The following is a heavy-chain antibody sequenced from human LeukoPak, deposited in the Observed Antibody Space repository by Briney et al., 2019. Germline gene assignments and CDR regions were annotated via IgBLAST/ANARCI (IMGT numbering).Heavy chain of an antibody. CDR2: FDPEDGEA. CDR1: GYTLTELS. J-gene: IGHJ3*02. CDR3: AARRGIAVAGPGAFDI. D-gene: IGHD6-19*01. V-gene: IGHV1-24*01. Sequence: GASVKVSCKVSGYTLTELSIHWVRRAPGKGPECMGGFDPEDGEAIYAQKFQGRVTMTEDTSTDTAYMELSSLRSEDTAVYYCAARRGIAVAGPGAFDIWGQGTMVTVSS.